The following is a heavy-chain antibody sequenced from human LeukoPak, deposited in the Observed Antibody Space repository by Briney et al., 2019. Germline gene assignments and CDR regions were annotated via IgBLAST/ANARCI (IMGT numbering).Heavy chain of an antibody. J-gene: IGHJ4*02. CDR1: GFTFSDCA. CDR2: ISYDGSNK. D-gene: IGHD3-10*01. CDR3: ARDTYYYGSGSYQNDY. V-gene: IGHV3-30-3*01. Sequence: GGSLRLSCAASGFTFSDCAMNWVRQAPGKGLEWVAVISYDGSNKYYADSVKGRFTISRDNSKNTLYLQMNSLRAEDTAVYYCARDTYYYGSGSYQNDYWGQGTLVTVSS.